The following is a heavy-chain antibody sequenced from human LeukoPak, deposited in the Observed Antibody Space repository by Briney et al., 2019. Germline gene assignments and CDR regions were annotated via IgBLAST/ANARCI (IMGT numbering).Heavy chain of an antibody. CDR3: ARASGGVRNWFDP. CDR2: INPNSGGT. V-gene: IGHV1-2*02. CDR1: GYTFTGYY. Sequence: ASVKVSCKASGYTFTGYYMHWVRQAPGQGLEWMGWINPNSGGTNYAQKFQGRVTMTRDTSISTAYMELSRLRSDDTAVYYCARASGGVRNWFDPWGQGTLVTISS. D-gene: IGHD2-8*02. J-gene: IGHJ5*02.